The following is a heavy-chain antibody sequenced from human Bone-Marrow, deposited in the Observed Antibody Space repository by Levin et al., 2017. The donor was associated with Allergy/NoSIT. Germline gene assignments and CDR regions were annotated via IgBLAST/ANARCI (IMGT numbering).Heavy chain of an antibody. CDR1: GFTFSDYD. D-gene: IGHD3-10*01. V-gene: IGHV3-23*01. CDR2: ISGSGGRT. Sequence: GASVKVSCAASGFTFSDYDMSWVRQAPGKGLEWVSAISGSGGRTYYADSVKGRFTISRDNSKDMMSLQMNSLRAEDTAIYYCAKEGSGSYASYWGQGALVTVSS. J-gene: IGHJ4*02. CDR3: AKEGSGSYASY.